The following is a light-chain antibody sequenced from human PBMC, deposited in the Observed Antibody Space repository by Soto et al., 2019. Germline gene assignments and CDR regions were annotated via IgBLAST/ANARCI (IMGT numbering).Light chain of an antibody. CDR2: GAS. CDR1: QGVLYSSNNKNY. CDR3: QQYGSLSWT. Sequence: DRVLTRSPDSLAVSHGERATINCKSSQGVLYSSNNKNYLAWYQQKPGQAPRIIVFGASGRATGIPDRFSGSGSGTDFTLTISRLEPEDFAVYYCQQYGSLSWTFGQGTNVDI. J-gene: IGKJ1*01. V-gene: IGKV4-1*01.